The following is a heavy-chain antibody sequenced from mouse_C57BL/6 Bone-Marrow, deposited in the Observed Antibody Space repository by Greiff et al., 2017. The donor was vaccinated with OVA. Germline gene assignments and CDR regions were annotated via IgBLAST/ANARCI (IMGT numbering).Heavy chain of an antibody. V-gene: IGHV1-81*01. Sequence: QVQLKESGAELARPGASVKLSCKASGYTFTSYGISWVKQRTGQGLEWIGEIYPRSGNTYYNEKFKGKATLTADKSSSTAYMELRSLTSEDSAVYFCARDGGSSYNYWGQGTTLTVSS. D-gene: IGHD1-1*01. CDR1: GYTFTSYG. J-gene: IGHJ2*01. CDR3: ARDGGSSYNY. CDR2: IYPRSGNT.